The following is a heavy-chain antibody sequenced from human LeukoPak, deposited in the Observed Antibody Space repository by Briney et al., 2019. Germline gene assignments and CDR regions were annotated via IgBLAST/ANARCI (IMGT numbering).Heavy chain of an antibody. J-gene: IGHJ4*02. Sequence: PGGSLRLSCATSGFTFSSYWMNWVRQAPGKGLEWVSSISSSSSYIYYADSVKGRFTISRDNAKNSLYLQMNSLRAEDTAVYYCASQETGTLCDYWGQGTLVTVSS. D-gene: IGHD1-14*01. CDR2: ISSSSSYI. CDR3: ASQETGTLCDY. CDR1: GFTFSSYW. V-gene: IGHV3-21*01.